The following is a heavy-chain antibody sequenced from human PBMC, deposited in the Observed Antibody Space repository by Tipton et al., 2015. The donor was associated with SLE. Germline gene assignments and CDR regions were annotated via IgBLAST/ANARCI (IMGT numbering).Heavy chain of an antibody. D-gene: IGHD6-13*01. CDR2: ISSSSSYI. CDR3: AREPLVAAGYYFDY. V-gene: IGHV3-21*01. CDR1: GFTFNSYW. J-gene: IGHJ4*02. Sequence: SLRLSCAASGFTFNSYWMQWVRQPAEKGLVWVSSISSSSSYIYYADSVKGRFTISRDNAKNSLNLQMNSLRAEDTAVYYCAREPLVAAGYYFDYWGQGTLVTVSS.